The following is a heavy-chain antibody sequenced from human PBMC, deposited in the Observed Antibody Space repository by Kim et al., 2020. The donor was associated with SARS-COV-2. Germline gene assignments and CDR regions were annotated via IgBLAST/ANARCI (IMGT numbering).Heavy chain of an antibody. D-gene: IGHD3-16*01. Sequence: SETLSLTCAVYGGSFSGYYWSWIRQPPGKGLEWIGEINHSGSTNYNPSLKSRVTISVDTSKNQFSLKLSSVTAADTAVYYCARGQDYVWGSPRWFDPWGQGTLVTVSS. V-gene: IGHV4-34*01. CDR3: ARGQDYVWGSPRWFDP. CDR1: GGSFSGYY. J-gene: IGHJ5*02. CDR2: INHSGST.